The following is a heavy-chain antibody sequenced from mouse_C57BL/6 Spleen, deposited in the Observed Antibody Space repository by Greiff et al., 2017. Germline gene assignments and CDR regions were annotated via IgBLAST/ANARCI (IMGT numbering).Heavy chain of an antibody. D-gene: IGHD4-1*01. CDR2: ISSGSSTI. CDR1: GFTFSDYG. CDR3: ARRETGTDWYFDG. J-gene: IGHJ1*03. V-gene: IGHV5-17*01. Sequence: EVHLVESGGGLVKPGGSLKLSCAASGFTFSDYGMHWVRQAPEKGLEWVAYISSGSSTIYYADTVKGRFTISRDNAKNTLFLQMTSLRSEDTAMYYCARRETGTDWYFDGWGTGTTVTVSS.